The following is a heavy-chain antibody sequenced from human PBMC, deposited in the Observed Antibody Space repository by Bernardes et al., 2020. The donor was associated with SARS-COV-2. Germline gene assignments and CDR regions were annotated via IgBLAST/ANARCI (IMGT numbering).Heavy chain of an antibody. Sequence: GSLSPSRAASGFTLNPYGMHWVRRAPDKGLEWVAVIRYDGSTIYYADSVKGRFTISRDNSKNILYLQMNSLRVEDTAVYYCVRRFCAVSSACGNFYGMGVWGQGTTVTVYS. D-gene: IGHD2-21*01. CDR2: IRYDGSTI. CDR1: GFTLNPYG. CDR3: VRRFCAVSSACGNFYGMGV. J-gene: IGHJ6*02. V-gene: IGHV3-33*01.